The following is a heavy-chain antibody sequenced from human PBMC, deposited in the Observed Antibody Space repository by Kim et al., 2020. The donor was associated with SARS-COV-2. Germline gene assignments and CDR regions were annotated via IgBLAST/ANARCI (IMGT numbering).Heavy chain of an antibody. Sequence: SETLSLTCTVSGGSISSGGYYWSWIRQHPGKGLEWIGYIYYSGSTYYNPSLKSRVTISVDTSKNQFSLKLSSVTAADTAVYYCARCRGTYDILTGYPVGYYFDYWGQGTLVTVSS. V-gene: IGHV4-31*03. CDR1: GGSISSGGYY. J-gene: IGHJ4*02. CDR3: ARCRGTYDILTGYPVGYYFDY. CDR2: IYYSGST. D-gene: IGHD3-9*01.